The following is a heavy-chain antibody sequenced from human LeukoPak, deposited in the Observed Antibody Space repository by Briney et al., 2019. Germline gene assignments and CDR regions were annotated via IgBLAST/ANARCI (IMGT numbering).Heavy chain of an antibody. CDR2: ISSGGGTI. CDR1: GFTFSTYS. CDR3: ARERVPGYSNPLDY. V-gene: IGHV3-48*02. D-gene: IGHD5-12*01. J-gene: IGHJ4*02. Sequence: PGGSLRLSCAASGFTFSTYSLSWDRQAQGKGREWECYISSGGGTIYYACSVKGRFTISRDNAKNAVYLEMNSLRDEDTAVYYCARERVPGYSNPLDYWGQGTLVTVSS.